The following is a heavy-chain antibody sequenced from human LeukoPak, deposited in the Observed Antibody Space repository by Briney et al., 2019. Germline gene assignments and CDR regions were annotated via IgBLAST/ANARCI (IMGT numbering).Heavy chain of an antibody. CDR2: ISSSGSTI. CDR3: ARELKPTYYDILTGSGY. D-gene: IGHD3-9*01. CDR1: GFTFSDYY. J-gene: IGHJ4*02. Sequence: GGSLRLSCAASGFTFSDYYMSWIRQAPGKGLEWVPYISSSGSTIYYADSVKGRFTISRDNAKNSLYLQMNSLRAEDTAVYYCARELKPTYYDILTGSGYWGQGTLVTVSS. V-gene: IGHV3-11*01.